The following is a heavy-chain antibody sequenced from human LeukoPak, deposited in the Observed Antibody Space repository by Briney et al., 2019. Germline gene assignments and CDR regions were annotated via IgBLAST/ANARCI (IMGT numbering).Heavy chain of an antibody. V-gene: IGHV3-48*01. D-gene: IGHD3-22*01. CDR1: GFTFSTYS. J-gene: IGHJ4*02. CDR2: ISGNGDST. Sequence: GGSLRLSCAASGFTFSTYSMNWVRQAPGKGLEWVSGISGNGDSTYYADSVKGRFTISRDNAKNSLYLQMNSLRAEDTAVYYCARGAYYYEDWGQGTLVTVSS. CDR3: ARGAYYYED.